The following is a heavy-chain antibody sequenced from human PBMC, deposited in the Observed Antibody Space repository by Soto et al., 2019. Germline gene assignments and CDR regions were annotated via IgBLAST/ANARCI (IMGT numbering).Heavy chain of an antibody. V-gene: IGHV4-30-4*01. CDR1: GGSIRNGDYY. J-gene: IGHJ4*02. CDR2: VYYSGTT. CDR3: VTVNLVGAAYYFDY. D-gene: IGHD1-26*01. Sequence: TLSLTCTVSGGSIRNGDYYWGWIRQPPGKGLEWIGYVYYSGTTYSHPSLNSRVSISVDTSENQFSLRLTSVTAADTAVYYCVTVNLVGAAYYFDYWGPGTLVTVSS.